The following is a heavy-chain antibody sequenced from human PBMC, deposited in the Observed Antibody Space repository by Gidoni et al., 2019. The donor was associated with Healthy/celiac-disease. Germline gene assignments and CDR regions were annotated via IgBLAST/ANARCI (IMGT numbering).Heavy chain of an antibody. D-gene: IGHD2-2*01. V-gene: IGHV1-3*01. J-gene: IGHJ4*02. CDR3: ARGTSCYVND. Sequence: QVQLVQSGAEVQKPWASVRVSCKASVYTFTTYALHWVRQAPGQGLEWMGGIHAGNDNTKYSQKFPGRLTIASDTSASTAYMELSSLRSEDTAVYYCARGTSCYVNDWGQGTLVTVSS. CDR2: IHAGNDNT. CDR1: VYTFTTYA.